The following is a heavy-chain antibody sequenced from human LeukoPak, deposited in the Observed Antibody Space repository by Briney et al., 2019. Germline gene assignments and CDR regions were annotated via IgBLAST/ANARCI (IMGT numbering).Heavy chain of an antibody. CDR1: GFTFSNYV. D-gene: IGHD1-26*01. CDR3: VKDGGRSPPC. CDR2: INGGGSST. Sequence: GGSLRLSCAASGFTFSNYVMSWVRQAPGKGPEGVSGINGGGSSTFYAESVKGRFTISRDNSKNTLYLQMNSLRAEDTAVYYCVKDGGRSPPCWGQGTLVTVSS. J-gene: IGHJ4*02. V-gene: IGHV3-23*01.